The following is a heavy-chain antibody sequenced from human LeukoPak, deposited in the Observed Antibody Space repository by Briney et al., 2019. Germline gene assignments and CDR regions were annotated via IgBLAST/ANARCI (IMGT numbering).Heavy chain of an antibody. CDR1: GFTFSSYA. CDR2: ISVGGGST. J-gene: IGHJ6*02. CDR3: AKGVVTWGHYYGMDV. V-gene: IGHV3-23*01. D-gene: IGHD3-16*02. Sequence: GGSPRLSCAASGFTFSSYAMSWVRQAPGKGLEWVSTISVGGGSTYYADSVKDRFTISRDNSKNTLSLQMNILRAEDTAVYYCAKGVVTWGHYYGMDVWGQGTTVTVSS.